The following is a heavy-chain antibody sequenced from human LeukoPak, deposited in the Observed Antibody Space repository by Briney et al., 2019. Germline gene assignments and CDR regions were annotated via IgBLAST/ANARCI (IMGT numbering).Heavy chain of an antibody. V-gene: IGHV3-23*01. CDR3: AKYCGYSSSWYKLGFDY. J-gene: IGHJ4*02. D-gene: IGHD6-13*01. CDR2: ISSSGGST. CDR1: GFTFSTYA. Sequence: PGGSLRLSCAASGFTFSTYAMGWVRQAPGKGLEWVSAISSSGGSTYYADSVKGRFTISRDNSKNTLYLQMNSLRAEDTAVYYCAKYCGYSSSWYKLGFDYWGQGTLVTVSS.